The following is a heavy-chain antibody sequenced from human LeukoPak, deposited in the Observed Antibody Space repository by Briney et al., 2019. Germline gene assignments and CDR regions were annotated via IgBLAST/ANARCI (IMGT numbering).Heavy chain of an antibody. V-gene: IGHV1-69*13. D-gene: IGHD3-10*01. CDR3: ARSPKLDYYGSGSYYNGLDY. Sequence: GASVKVSCKASGGTFSSYAISWVRQAPGQGLEWMGGIIPIFGTANYAQKFQGRVTITADESTSTAYMELSSLRSEDTAVYYCARSPKLDYYGSGSYYNGLDYWGQGTLVTVSS. CDR2: IIPIFGTA. CDR1: GGTFSSYA. J-gene: IGHJ4*02.